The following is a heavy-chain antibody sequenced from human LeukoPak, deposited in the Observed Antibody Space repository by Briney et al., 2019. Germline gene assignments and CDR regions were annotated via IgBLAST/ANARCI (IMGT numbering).Heavy chain of an antibody. D-gene: IGHD3-22*01. CDR3: AIMHPYYDGSGYWVQ. J-gene: IGHJ4*02. V-gene: IGHV3-23*01. CDR1: GFTFGSYA. Sequence: PGESLRLPCAASGFTFGSYAMSWVRQAPGKGLEWVSGISTSGGSSSYADSVKGRFTISRDNPRNTLYMEMNSLRAEDTALYYCAIMHPYYDGSGYWVQWGQGTLVTVSS. CDR2: ISTSGGSS.